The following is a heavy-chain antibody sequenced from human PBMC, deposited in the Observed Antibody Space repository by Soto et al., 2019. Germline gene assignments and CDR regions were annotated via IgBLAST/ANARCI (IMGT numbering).Heavy chain of an antibody. J-gene: IGHJ4*02. CDR1: GVTFSSFS. D-gene: IGHD6-13*01. V-gene: IGHV3-21*04. CDR2: ILSSGGSI. Sequence: PGGSLRLSCAASGVTFSSFSFNWVRQAPGKGLEWVSFILSSGGSIYYADSVKGRFTISRDNSKNTLYLQMNSLRAEDTAVYYCAKDFDPGYSSSWYFDYWGQGTLVTVSS. CDR3: AKDFDPGYSSSWYFDY.